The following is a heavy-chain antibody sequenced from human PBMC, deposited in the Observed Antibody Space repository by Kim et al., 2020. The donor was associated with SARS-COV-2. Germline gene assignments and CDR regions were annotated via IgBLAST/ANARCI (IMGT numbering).Heavy chain of an antibody. Sequence: ASVKVSCKASGYTFTSYAMNWVRQAPGQGLEWMGWINTNTGNPTYAQGFTGRFVFSLDTSVSTAYLQISSLKAEDTAVYYCARDPRDIVVVPAALNYGMDVCGPGTTLTVS. CDR2: INTNTGNP. J-gene: IGHJ6*02. CDR3: ARDPRDIVVVPAALNYGMDV. D-gene: IGHD2-2*01. CDR1: GYTFTSYA. V-gene: IGHV7-4-1*02.